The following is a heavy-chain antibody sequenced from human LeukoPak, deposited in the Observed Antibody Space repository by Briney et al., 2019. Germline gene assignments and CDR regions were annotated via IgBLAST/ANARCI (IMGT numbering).Heavy chain of an antibody. CDR2: FDPEDGET. D-gene: IGHD1-26*01. CDR1: GYTLTELS. V-gene: IGHV1-24*01. Sequence: GSVKVSCKVSGYTLTELSMHWVRQAPGKGLEWMGGFDPEDGETIYAQKFQGRVTMTEDTSTDTAYMELSSLRSEDTAVYYCATDVIRVGAQTTDFDYWGQGTLVTVSS. J-gene: IGHJ4*02. CDR3: ATDVIRVGAQTTDFDY.